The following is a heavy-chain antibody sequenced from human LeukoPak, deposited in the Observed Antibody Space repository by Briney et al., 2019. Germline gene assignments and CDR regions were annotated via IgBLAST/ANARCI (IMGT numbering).Heavy chain of an antibody. V-gene: IGHV3-23*01. J-gene: IGHJ4*02. CDR3: AKGRQWLVRSLFDY. D-gene: IGHD6-19*01. CDR1: GFTFSSYS. CDR2: ISGSGGST. Sequence: GGSLRLSCAASGFTFSSYSMNWVRQAPGKGLEWVSAISGSGGSTYYADSVKGRFTISRDNSKNTLYLQMNSLRAEDTAVYYCAKGRQWLVRSLFDYWGQGTLVTVSS.